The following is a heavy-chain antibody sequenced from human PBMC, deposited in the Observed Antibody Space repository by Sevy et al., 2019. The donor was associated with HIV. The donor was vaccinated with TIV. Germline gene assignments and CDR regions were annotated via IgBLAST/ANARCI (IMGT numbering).Heavy chain of an antibody. V-gene: IGHV3-23*01. CDR2: ISNSGANT. Sequence: GGSLRLSCAASGFTFTNYGMHWVRQAPRKGLEWVSGISNSGANTYYADSVRGRFTVSRDNSKNTVYLQLNSLRAEDTAIYYCAKEWTLLSDWYGEFDYWGQGTLVTVSS. D-gene: IGHD6-19*01. CDR3: AKEWTLLSDWYGEFDY. CDR1: GFTFTNYG. J-gene: IGHJ4*02.